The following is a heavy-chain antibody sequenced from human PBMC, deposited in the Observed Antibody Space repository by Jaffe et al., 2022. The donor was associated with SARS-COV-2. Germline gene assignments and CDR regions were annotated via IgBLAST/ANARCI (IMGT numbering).Heavy chain of an antibody. CDR1: GFSLTTLGVS. V-gene: IGHV2-5*01. CDR2: INWNGDT. Sequence: QITLKESGPSLVKPTQTLTLTCTFSGFSLTTLGVSVAWIRQPPGKALEWLALINWNGDTGYRPSLRSRLTITRDTSKNQVVLTMTNMDPVDTATYYCAHRRGDGYPWGHAFDIWGQGTMITVSS. CDR3: AHRRGDGYPWGHAFDI. D-gene: IGHD5-12*01. J-gene: IGHJ3*02.